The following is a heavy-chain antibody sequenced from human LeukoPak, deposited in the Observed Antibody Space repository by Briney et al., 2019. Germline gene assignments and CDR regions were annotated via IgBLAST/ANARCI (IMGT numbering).Heavy chain of an antibody. V-gene: IGHV4-4*07. Sequence: PSETLSLTCTVSGVSISSYYWSWLRQPAGKGLEWIGRIYTSGSTNYNPSLKSRVTMSVDTSKNQFSLKLTSVTAADTAVYYCARDVHQLGYYFHYMDVWGKGTTVTVSS. CDR2: IYTSGST. CDR1: GVSISSYY. D-gene: IGHD6-13*01. CDR3: ARDVHQLGYYFHYMDV. J-gene: IGHJ6*03.